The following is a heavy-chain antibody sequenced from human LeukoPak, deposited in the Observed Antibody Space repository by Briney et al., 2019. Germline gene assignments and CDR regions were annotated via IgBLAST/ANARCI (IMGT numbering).Heavy chain of an antibody. CDR1: DYSISSGYY. Sequence: TSETLSLTCSVSDYSISSGYYWGWIRQPPGKGLEWIGSMYHSGDTYYNPSLRSRVTISVDTSKNQFSLKLSSVTAADTAVYYCARVRGWVYGDPAPDYWGQGTLVTVSS. V-gene: IGHV4-38-2*02. D-gene: IGHD4-17*01. CDR3: ARVRGWVYGDPAPDY. CDR2: MYHSGDT. J-gene: IGHJ4*02.